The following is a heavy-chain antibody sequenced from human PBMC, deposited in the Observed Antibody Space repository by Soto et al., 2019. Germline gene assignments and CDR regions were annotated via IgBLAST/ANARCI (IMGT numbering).Heavy chain of an antibody. J-gene: IGHJ6*02. Sequence: QVHLMESGGGVVQPGTSLRLSCAASGFSFSSFAMHWVRQAPGKGLEWVAVISFDGVNKYYADSVKGRFTISRDNSKNMVALQLNSLRGDDTAVYFCARVQSISGGCNSGNYYNYYYYYGMDVWGQGTTVTVSS. D-gene: IGHD3-22*01. CDR1: GFSFSSFA. CDR2: ISFDGVNK. V-gene: IGHV3-30-3*01. CDR3: ARVQSISGGCNSGNYYNYYYYYGMDV.